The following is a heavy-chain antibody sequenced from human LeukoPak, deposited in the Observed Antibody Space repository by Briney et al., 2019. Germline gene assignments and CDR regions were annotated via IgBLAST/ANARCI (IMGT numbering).Heavy chain of an antibody. V-gene: IGHV3-23*01. CDR1: GFTFSTYA. D-gene: IGHD1-26*01. Sequence: GGSLRLSCAASGFTFSTYAMGWVRQAPGEGLEWVATISGSGGTTSYADSVRGRFTIFRDNSKDSVHLHMGSLRAEDTAVYYCAKDRAGGSYPFDHWGQGSLVTVSS. CDR3: AKDRAGGSYPFDH. CDR2: ISGSGGTT. J-gene: IGHJ4*02.